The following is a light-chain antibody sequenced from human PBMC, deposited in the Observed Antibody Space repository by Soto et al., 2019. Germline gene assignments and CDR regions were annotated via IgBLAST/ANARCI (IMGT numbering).Light chain of an antibody. Sequence: EIALTQSPATLSLSPGERATLSCRASQSVSSYLAWYQQKPGQAPRLLIYDASNRATGIPARFSGSGSGTDFTLTISSLEPEDFAFYYCQQRSDWPGTFGGGTKVEIK. CDR1: QSVSSY. J-gene: IGKJ4*01. V-gene: IGKV3-11*01. CDR3: QQRSDWPGT. CDR2: DAS.